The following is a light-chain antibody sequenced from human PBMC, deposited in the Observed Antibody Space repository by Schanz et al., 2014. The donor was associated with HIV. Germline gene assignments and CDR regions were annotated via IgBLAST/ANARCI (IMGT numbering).Light chain of an antibody. J-gene: IGLJ1*01. CDR2: DVS. CDR3: VSYRSSSTYV. CDR1: SSNVGGYDY. Sequence: QSALTQPASVSGSPGQSITISCTGTSSNVGGYDYVSWYQQHPGKAPKLIIYDVSNRPSGISNRFSGSKSGNTASLTISGLQAEDEADYYCVSYRSSSTYVFGTGTKLTVL. V-gene: IGLV2-14*03.